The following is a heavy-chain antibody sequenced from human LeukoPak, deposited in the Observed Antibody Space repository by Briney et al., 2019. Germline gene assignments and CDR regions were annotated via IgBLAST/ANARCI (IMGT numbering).Heavy chain of an antibody. Sequence: GGSLRLSCAASGFTFSSYAMSWVRQAPGKGLEWVSAISGSGGSTYYADSVKGRFTISRDNSKNTLYLQMNSLRAEDTAVYYCAKAIYYYGSGEDFDYWGQGTLVTASS. D-gene: IGHD3-10*01. CDR3: AKAIYYYGSGEDFDY. CDR2: ISGSGGST. V-gene: IGHV3-23*01. J-gene: IGHJ4*02. CDR1: GFTFSSYA.